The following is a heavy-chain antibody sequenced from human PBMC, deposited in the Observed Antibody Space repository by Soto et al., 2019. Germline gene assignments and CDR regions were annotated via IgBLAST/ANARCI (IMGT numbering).Heavy chain of an antibody. D-gene: IGHD3-22*01. CDR3: ARHHSSGAGLDAFDN. Sequence: EVQLLESGGGLVQPGGSLKLSCAASGVTFKNYAMTWVSQAPWKGLEWVSTIIETGRTTYYAESVKGRFTHSRDNSNNLLYLIMNSLRAEYTGVYYCARHHSSGAGLDAFDNWGIGTMVTVS. V-gene: IGHV3-23*01. CDR2: IIETGRTT. J-gene: IGHJ3*02. CDR1: GVTFKNYA.